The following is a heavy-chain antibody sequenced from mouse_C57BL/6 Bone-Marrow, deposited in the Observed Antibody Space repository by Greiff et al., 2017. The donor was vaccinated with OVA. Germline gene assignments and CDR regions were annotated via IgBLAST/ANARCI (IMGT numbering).Heavy chain of an antibody. D-gene: IGHD2-4*01. CDR1: GYTFTSYW. Sequence: QVQLQQPGAELVKPGASVKLSCKASGYTFTSYWMHWVKQRPGQGLEWIGMIHPNSGSTNYNEKFKSKATLTVDKSSSTAYMQLSSLTSVDSAVXYCARDYDGDFDYWGQGTTLTVSS. CDR2: IHPNSGST. V-gene: IGHV1-64*01. CDR3: ARDYDGDFDY. J-gene: IGHJ2*01.